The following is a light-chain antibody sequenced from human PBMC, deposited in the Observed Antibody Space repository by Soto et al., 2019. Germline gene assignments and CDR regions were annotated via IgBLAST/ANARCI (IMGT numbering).Light chain of an antibody. Sequence: EIVLTQSPATLSFFPGERATLSCRASRSVTNNYLAWHQQKPGQTPRLLIYGASSRATGIPDRFSGSGSGTDFTLTISRLEPEDFAVYYCQQYGSSPTFGQGTKVDIK. CDR1: RSVTNNY. J-gene: IGKJ1*01. CDR2: GAS. CDR3: QQYGSSPT. V-gene: IGKV3-20*01.